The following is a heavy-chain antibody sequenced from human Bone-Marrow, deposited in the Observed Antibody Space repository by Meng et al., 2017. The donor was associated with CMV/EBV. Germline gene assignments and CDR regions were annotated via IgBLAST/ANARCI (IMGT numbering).Heavy chain of an antibody. D-gene: IGHD1-26*01. CDR2: VFHTGST. V-gene: IGHV4-59*01. CDR3: AREGGATYFPSGNFDI. Sequence: SETLSLTCTVPGDSITIFYWNWIRQPPGKGLEWIGNVFHTGSTNYNPSLKNRVTISMDTSKNQLSLKLNSLSAADTAVYYCAREGGATYFPSGNFDIWGEATMATSSS. CDR1: GDSITIFY. J-gene: IGHJ3*02.